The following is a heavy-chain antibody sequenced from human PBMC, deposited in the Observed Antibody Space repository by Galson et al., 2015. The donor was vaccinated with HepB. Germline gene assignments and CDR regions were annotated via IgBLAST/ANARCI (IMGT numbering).Heavy chain of an antibody. CDR2: INTNTGTP. D-gene: IGHD6-19*01. Sequence: SVKVSCKASGYTFTSYVINWVRQAPGQGLEWMGGINTNTGTPTYAQGFTERFVFSLDTSVSTAYLQISSLKTEDTAVYYCAGVTSIYDFSSRAYSYYYYGMDVWGQGTTVAVSS. V-gene: IGHV7-4-1*02. CDR3: AGVTSIYDFSSRAYSYYYYGMDV. J-gene: IGHJ6*02. CDR1: GYTFTSYV.